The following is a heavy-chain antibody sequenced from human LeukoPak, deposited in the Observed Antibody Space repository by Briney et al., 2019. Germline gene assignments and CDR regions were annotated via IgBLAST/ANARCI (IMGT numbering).Heavy chain of an antibody. J-gene: IGHJ4*02. Sequence: ASVRVSCKASGYRFISNYIQWVRQAPGLGPEWMGWMHPGNGNTRYAEKFQGRVTMTRDTSINTAYMDLSSLRSDDTAVYYCAREGSYCVGGDCYSFDFWGQGTLITVSS. V-gene: IGHV1-2*02. CDR3: AREGSYCVGGDCYSFDF. CDR2: MHPGNGNT. CDR1: GYRFISNY. D-gene: IGHD2-21*02.